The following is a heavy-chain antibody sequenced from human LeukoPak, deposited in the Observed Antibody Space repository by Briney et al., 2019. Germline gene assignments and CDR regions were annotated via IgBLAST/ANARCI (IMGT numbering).Heavy chain of an antibody. V-gene: IGHV4-31*03. CDR3: ARSAGYSSSWKHDAFDI. D-gene: IGHD6-13*01. Sequence: PSETLSLTCTVSGGSISSGGYYWSWIRQHPGKGLEWIGYIYYSGSTYYNPSLKSRVTISVDTSKNQFSLKLSSVTAADTAVYYYARSAGYSSSWKHDAFDIWGQGTMVTVSS. J-gene: IGHJ3*02. CDR1: GGSISSGGYY. CDR2: IYYSGST.